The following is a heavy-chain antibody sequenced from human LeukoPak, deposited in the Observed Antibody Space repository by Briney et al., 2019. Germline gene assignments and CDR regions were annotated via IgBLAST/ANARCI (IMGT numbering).Heavy chain of an antibody. Sequence: GGSLRLSCAASGFTFGSYWMSWVRQAPGKGLEWVASIKQDGSEKYYVDSVKGRFTISRDNAENSLYLQMNSLRAEDTAVYYCARGADPSGSYLAYYYYMDVWGKGTTVTVSS. CDR3: ARGADPSGSYLAYYYYMDV. CDR1: GFTFGSYW. D-gene: IGHD1-26*01. CDR2: IKQDGSEK. J-gene: IGHJ6*03. V-gene: IGHV3-7*01.